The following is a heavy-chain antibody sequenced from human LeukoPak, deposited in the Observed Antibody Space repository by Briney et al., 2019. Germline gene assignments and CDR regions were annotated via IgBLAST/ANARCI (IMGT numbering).Heavy chain of an antibody. Sequence: SETLSLTCTVYGGSFSGYYWSWIRQPPGKGLEWIGEINHSGSTNYNPSLKSRVTISVDTSKNQFSLKLSSVTAADTAVYYCARSRIRGMVRGVITDWGQGTLVTVSS. CDR1: GGSFSGYY. J-gene: IGHJ4*02. D-gene: IGHD3-10*01. V-gene: IGHV4-34*01. CDR3: ARSRIRGMVRGVITD. CDR2: INHSGST.